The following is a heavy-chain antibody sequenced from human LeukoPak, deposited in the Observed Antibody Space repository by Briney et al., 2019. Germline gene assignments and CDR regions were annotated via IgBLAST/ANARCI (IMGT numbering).Heavy chain of an antibody. V-gene: IGHV3-30*03. Sequence: GGSLRLSCAAPGFTFSSYSMNWVRQAPGKGLEWVAVVSYDGSYKDYADSVKGRFTISRDNSRNTLYLQMNSLRAQDTAVYYCARGARKGDDYGGFFDYWGQGTLVTVSS. CDR3: ARGARKGDDYGGFFDY. J-gene: IGHJ4*02. D-gene: IGHD4-23*01. CDR1: GFTFSSYS. CDR2: VSYDGSYK.